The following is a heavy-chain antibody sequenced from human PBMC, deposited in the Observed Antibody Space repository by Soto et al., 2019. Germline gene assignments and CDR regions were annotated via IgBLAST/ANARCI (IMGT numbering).Heavy chain of an antibody. D-gene: IGHD2-2*01. CDR1: GGSISSGGYY. J-gene: IGHJ5*02. CDR3: AREGCDVLVPAANNWFDP. Sequence: SETLSLTCTVSGGSISSGGYYWSWIRQHPGKGLEWIGYIYYSGSTYYNPSLKSRVTISVDTSKNQFSLKLSSVTAADTAVYYCAREGCDVLVPAANNWFDPWGQGTLVTVSS. CDR2: IYYSGST. V-gene: IGHV4-31*03.